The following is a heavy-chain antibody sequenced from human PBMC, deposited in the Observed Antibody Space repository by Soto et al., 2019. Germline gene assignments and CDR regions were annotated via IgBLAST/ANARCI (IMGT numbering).Heavy chain of an antibody. J-gene: IGHJ4*02. D-gene: IGHD3-3*01. Sequence: QLQLQESGSGLVKPSQTLSLTCAVSGGSISSGGYSWSWIRQPPGKGLEWIGYIYHSGSNYYNPSLKSRVTISVDRSKNQFSLKLSSVTAADTAMYYCAAGAIFGVVPPDYWGQGTLVTVSS. CDR1: GGSISSGGYS. V-gene: IGHV4-30-2*01. CDR2: IYHSGSN. CDR3: AAGAIFGVVPPDY.